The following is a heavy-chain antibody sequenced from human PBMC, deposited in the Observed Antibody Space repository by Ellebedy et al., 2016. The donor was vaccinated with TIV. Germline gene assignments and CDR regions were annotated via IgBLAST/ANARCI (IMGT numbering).Heavy chain of an antibody. CDR2: IGTAGDT. J-gene: IGHJ6*02. CDR3: AAGITSEGMDV. D-gene: IGHD3-10*01. CDR1: GFAFSIYG. V-gene: IGHV3-13*01. Sequence: GGSLRLSCAASGFAFSIYGMHWVRQGTGKGLEWVSGIGTAGDTYYADSVKGRFTISRDNSKNTLYLQMNSLRAEDTAVYYCAAGITSEGMDVWGQGTTVTVSS.